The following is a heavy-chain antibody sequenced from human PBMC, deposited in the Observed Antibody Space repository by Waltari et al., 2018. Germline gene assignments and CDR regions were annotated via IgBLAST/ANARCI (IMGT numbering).Heavy chain of an antibody. J-gene: IGHJ4*02. D-gene: IGHD6-19*01. V-gene: IGHV4-38-2*02. CDR1: GDAIRSNYY. CDR3: ARNSSGWSFDS. CDR2: MWHGGST. Sequence: QLQLQESGPGLVKPSETLSVTCTFSGDAIRSNYYWGWIRQPPGKGLEWIGTMWHGGSTYYTPSLKSRVSISMDTSKNQFPLKLHSVTAADTAVYYCARNSSGWSFDSWGQGTLVTVSS.